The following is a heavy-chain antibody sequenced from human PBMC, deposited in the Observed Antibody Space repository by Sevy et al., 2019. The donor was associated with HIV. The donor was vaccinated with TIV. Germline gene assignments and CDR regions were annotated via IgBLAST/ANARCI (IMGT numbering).Heavy chain of an antibody. CDR3: ARDVEDYGGWEQWSQGMDV. J-gene: IGHJ6*02. V-gene: IGHV3-30-3*01. CDR1: GFTFSNYA. D-gene: IGHD1-26*01. CDR2: ISYDGSNK. Sequence: GGSLRLSCAASGFTFSNYAMHWVRQAPGKGLEWVAVISYDGSNKYYEVSVRGRFTISRDSSKNTLYLQMNSLRPEDRAVYYCARDVEDYGGWEQWSQGMDVWGQGTTVTVSS.